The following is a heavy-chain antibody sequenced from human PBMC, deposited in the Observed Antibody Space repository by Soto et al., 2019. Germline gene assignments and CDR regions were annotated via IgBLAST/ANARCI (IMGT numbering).Heavy chain of an antibody. V-gene: IGHV4-34*01. J-gene: IGHJ4*02. CDR1: GDSFSGFY. D-gene: IGHD4-17*01. CDR2: IYYSGST. CDR3: ANSYGDYVSY. Sequence: SETLSLTCAVYGDSFSGFYWIWIRQPPGKGLEWIGEIYYSGSTYYNPSLKSRVTISVDTSKNQFSLKLSSVTAADTAVYYCANSYGDYVSYWGQGTLVTVS.